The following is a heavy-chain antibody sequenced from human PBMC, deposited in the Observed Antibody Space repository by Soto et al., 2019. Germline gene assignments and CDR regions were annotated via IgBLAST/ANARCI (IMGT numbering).Heavy chain of an antibody. CDR3: ARDYYYDSSGYYAGFDY. J-gene: IGHJ4*02. CDR2: ISSSSSYI. D-gene: IGHD3-22*01. V-gene: IGHV3-21*01. CDR1: GFTFSSYS. Sequence: EVQLVESGGGLVKPGGSLRLSCAASGFTFSSYSMNWVRQAPGKGLEWVSSISSSSSYIYYADSVKGRFTISRDNAKNSLYLKMNSLRAEDTAVYYCARDYYYDSSGYYAGFDYWGQGTLVTVSS.